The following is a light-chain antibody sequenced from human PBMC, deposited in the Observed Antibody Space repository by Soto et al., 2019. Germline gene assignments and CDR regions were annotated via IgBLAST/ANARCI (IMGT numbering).Light chain of an antibody. J-gene: IGKJ2*01. CDR2: GAS. CDR1: QSVSSN. V-gene: IGKV3-15*01. Sequence: EILMTQSPAILSVSPGERATLSCRASQSVSSNLAWYQQKPGQAPRLLIYGASTRDTGIPARFSGSGSGTEFTLTISSLQSEDFAVYYCQQYNNWPQTFGQGTKLEIK. CDR3: QQYNNWPQT.